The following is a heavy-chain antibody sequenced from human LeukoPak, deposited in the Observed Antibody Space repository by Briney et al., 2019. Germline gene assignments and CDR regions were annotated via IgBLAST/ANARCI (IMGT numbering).Heavy chain of an antibody. V-gene: IGHV3-11*01. D-gene: IGHD2-15*01. CDR3: AKVWGVVAARVFHFDY. CDR1: GFTFSDYY. CDR2: ISSSGSTI. J-gene: IGHJ4*02. Sequence: PGGSLRLSCAASGFTFSDYYMSWIRQAPGKGLEWVSYISSSGSTIYYADSVKGRFTISRDNAKNSLYLQMNSLRAEDTAVYYCAKVWGVVAARVFHFDYWGQGTLVTVSS.